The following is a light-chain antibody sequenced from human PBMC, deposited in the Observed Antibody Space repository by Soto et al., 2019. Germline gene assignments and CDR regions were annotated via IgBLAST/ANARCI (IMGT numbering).Light chain of an antibody. Sequence: IVMTQSPGTLSVSPGERATLSCRARQSVGRSLAWYQQKPGQAPRLLIYGASTRATGIPARFSGSGSGTEFTLTISSLQSEDFAVYYCQQYNNWPQTFGQGTKVDIK. CDR1: QSVGRS. V-gene: IGKV3-15*01. CDR2: GAS. J-gene: IGKJ1*01. CDR3: QQYNNWPQT.